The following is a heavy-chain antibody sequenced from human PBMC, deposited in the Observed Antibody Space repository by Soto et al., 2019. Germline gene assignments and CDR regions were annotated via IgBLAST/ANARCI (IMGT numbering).Heavy chain of an antibody. CDR3: AKTRDLGTCGECQDNVKFER. Sequence: SLRLSCSSSVFTFYDYAIHLFLLAPVNCLEWVSGVSWNIGNIAYADSVRGRFTISRDNTKNSVHLQMNGLREDDTALYYCAKTRDLGTCGECQDNVKFERWGQGTXVTVA. CDR2: VSWNIGNI. CDR1: VFTFYDYA. D-gene: IGHD2-21*01. J-gene: IGHJ4*02. V-gene: IGHV3-9*01.